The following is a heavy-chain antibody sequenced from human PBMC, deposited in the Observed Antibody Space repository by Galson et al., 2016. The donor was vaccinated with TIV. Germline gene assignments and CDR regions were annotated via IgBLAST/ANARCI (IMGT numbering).Heavy chain of an antibody. CDR3: AKDTGSLPRNWFDP. CDR1: GFTFSSFA. J-gene: IGHJ5*02. CDR2: ISGSGGTT. V-gene: IGHV3-23*01. D-gene: IGHD3-9*01. Sequence: SLRLSCAASGFTFSSFAMSWVRQAPGKALEWVSGISGSGGTTFYEDSVKGRFSISRDNSKNTVYLQMNSLRAEDTAVYYCAKDTGSLPRNWFDPWGQGTLSPSPQ.